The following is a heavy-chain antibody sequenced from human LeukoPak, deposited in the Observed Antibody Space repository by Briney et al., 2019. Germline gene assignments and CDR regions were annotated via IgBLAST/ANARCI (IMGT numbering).Heavy chain of an antibody. J-gene: IGHJ3*02. D-gene: IGHD3-22*01. CDR1: GGTFSSYA. Sequence: SVKVSCKASGGTFSSYAISWVRQAPGQGLEWMGRIVPIFGTANYAQKFQGRVTITTDESTSTAYMELSSLRSEDTAVYYCARVFTMIVGGVFDIWGQGTMVTVSS. V-gene: IGHV1-69*05. CDR2: IVPIFGTA. CDR3: ARVFTMIVGGVFDI.